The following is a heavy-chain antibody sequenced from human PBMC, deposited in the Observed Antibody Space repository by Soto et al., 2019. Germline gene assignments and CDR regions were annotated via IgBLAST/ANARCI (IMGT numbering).Heavy chain of an antibody. V-gene: IGHV4-4*07. Sequence: QVQLQESGPGLVKPSETLSLTCTVSGASITGYYWSWIRQPAGKGLEWIGRMSISGSTNYNPTLRSRLTMSVDVAKNQFSLRLTSVTAADTALYYCARGMTPPGAPAWYYFDSWGQGTLVTVSS. J-gene: IGHJ4*02. D-gene: IGHD3-16*01. CDR3: ARGMTPPGAPAWYYFDS. CDR2: MSISGST. CDR1: GASITGYY.